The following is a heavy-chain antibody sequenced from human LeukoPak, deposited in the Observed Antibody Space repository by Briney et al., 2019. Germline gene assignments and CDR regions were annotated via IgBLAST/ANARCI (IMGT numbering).Heavy chain of an antibody. CDR1: GFTFDDYA. D-gene: IGHD3-22*01. CDR2: ISDDETYK. CDR3: AKIDSTGYYYDN. Sequence: GRSLRLSCAASGFTFDDYAMHWVRQAPGKGLEWVTAISDDETYKFYADSVKGRFTISRDNSKNTLYLQMNSLRVEDTAIYYCAKIDSTGYYYDNWGQGTLVTVSS. J-gene: IGHJ4*02. V-gene: IGHV3-30*18.